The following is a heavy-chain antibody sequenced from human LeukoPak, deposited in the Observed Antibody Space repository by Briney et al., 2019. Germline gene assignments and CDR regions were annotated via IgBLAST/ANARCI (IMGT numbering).Heavy chain of an antibody. Sequence: KPGGSLRLSCEASGFTFSSYGINWVRQAPGKGLEWVSSISSSSSYIYYADSVKGRFTISRDNAKNSLYLQMNSLRAEDTAVYYCARVGWWDGMDVWGQGTTVTVSS. V-gene: IGHV3-21*01. J-gene: IGHJ6*02. CDR1: GFTFSSYG. CDR3: ARVGWWDGMDV. D-gene: IGHD2-15*01. CDR2: ISSSSSYI.